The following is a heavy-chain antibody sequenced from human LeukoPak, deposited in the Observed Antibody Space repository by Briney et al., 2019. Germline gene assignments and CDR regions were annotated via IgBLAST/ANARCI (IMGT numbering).Heavy chain of an antibody. CDR2: ISSSDSPI. J-gene: IGHJ6*03. CDR3: ARCEWHYYHYYMDV. CDR1: GFTFGDYY. Sequence: GGSLRLSCAASGFTFGDYYMSWIRQAPGKGLEWVSYISSSDSPIYYADSVEGRFTISRDNAKNSLFLQMNSLGAEDTAVYYCARCEWHYYHYYMDVWGKGTTVTVSS. D-gene: IGHD3-3*01. V-gene: IGHV3-11*04.